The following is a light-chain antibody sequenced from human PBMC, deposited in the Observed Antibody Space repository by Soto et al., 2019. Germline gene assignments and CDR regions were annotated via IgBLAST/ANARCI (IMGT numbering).Light chain of an antibody. CDR3: SSYTSRSTFV. CDR1: NSDDGGYNY. CDR2: DVS. J-gene: IGLJ1*01. V-gene: IGLV2-14*01. Sequence: ALTQPASVSGSPGQSITISCTGSNSDDGGYNYVFWYQQYLGKAPKLMIYDVSNRSSGVFNRFSCSMSGNTASLTISGLQAEDEAVFYCSSYTSRSTFVFGSGTKVTVL.